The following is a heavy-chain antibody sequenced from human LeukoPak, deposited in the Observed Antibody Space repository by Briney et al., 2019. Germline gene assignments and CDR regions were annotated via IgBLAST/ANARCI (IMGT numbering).Heavy chain of an antibody. D-gene: IGHD1-26*01. CDR1: GFTFSSYG. Sequence: QPGGSLRLSCAASGFTFSSYGMHWVRQAPGKGLGWVAFIRYDGSNKYYADSVKGRFTISRDNSKNTLYLQMNSLRAEDTAVYYCAKDLRAYSGSSLPIDYWGQGTLVTVSS. CDR3: AKDLRAYSGSSLPIDY. CDR2: IRYDGSNK. V-gene: IGHV3-30*02. J-gene: IGHJ4*02.